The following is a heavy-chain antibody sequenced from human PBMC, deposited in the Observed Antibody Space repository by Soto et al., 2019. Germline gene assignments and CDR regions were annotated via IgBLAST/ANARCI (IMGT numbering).Heavy chain of an antibody. CDR1: VFSLSPYW. CDR3: AKAGASDDWYFDF. D-gene: IGHD3-10*01. CDR2: LSSDGFCA. J-gene: IGHJ2*01. V-gene: IGHV3-74*03. Sequence: GGSLRLSCAASVFSLSPYWMHCVRQVPGGGLEWVARLSSDGFCAAYAASVKGRFIISRDNSKNTLYMQMNSLRAEDTAVYYCAKAGASDDWYFDFWGRGTMVTVSS.